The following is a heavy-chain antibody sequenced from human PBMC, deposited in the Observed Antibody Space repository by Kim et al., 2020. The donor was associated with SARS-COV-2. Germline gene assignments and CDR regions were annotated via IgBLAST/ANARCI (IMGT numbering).Heavy chain of an antibody. D-gene: IGHD6-19*01. CDR1: GFTFSTYG. Sequence: GGSLRLSCAASGFTFSTYGMHWVRQSPGMGLEWVAVIWYDGSTENYADSVKGRFTISRDNSNNTLFLELNNLRVEDTALYYCVRGGKWLVRAYYGMDLWG. V-gene: IGHV3-33*01. CDR3: VRGGKWLVRAYYGMDL. CDR2: IWYDGSTE. J-gene: IGHJ6*01.